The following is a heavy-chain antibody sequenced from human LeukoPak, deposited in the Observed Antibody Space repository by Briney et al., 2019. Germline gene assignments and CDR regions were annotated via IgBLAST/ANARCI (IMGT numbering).Heavy chain of an antibody. CDR3: AREGCSGGSCHVDAFDI. V-gene: IGHV3-30*04. Sequence: GGSLRLSCAASGLTFSSYAMHWVRQAPGKGLEWVAVISYDGSNKYYADSVKGRFTISRDNSKITLYLQMNSLRAEDTAVYYCAREGCSGGSCHVDAFDIWGQGTMVTVSS. CDR1: GLTFSSYA. CDR2: ISYDGSNK. J-gene: IGHJ3*02. D-gene: IGHD2-15*01.